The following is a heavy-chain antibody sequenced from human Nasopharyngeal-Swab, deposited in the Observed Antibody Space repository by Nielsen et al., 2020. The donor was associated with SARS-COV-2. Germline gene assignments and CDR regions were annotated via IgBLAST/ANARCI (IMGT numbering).Heavy chain of an antibody. CDR1: GFTFSDYY. V-gene: IGHV3-11*06. Sequence: GESLKISCAASGFTFSDYYMSWIRQAPGKGLEWVSYISSSSSYTNYADSVKGRFTISRDNAKNSLYLQMNSLRAEDTAVYYCARDRLRQGYDFWSGYYPDAFDIWGQGTTVTVSS. CDR2: ISSSSSYT. CDR3: ARDRLRQGYDFWSGYYPDAFDI. D-gene: IGHD3-3*01. J-gene: IGHJ3*02.